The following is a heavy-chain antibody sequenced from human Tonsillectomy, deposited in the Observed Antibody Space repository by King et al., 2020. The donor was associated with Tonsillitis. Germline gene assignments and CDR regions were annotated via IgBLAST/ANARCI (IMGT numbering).Heavy chain of an antibody. Sequence: DVQLVESGGGLVQPGRSLRLSCAASGFTFDDYAMHWVRQVPGKGLEWVSGISWNSGTIGYADSVKGRFTISRYNAKNSLYLQMNSLRTEDTALYYCAKDTTASYYTADFDYWGQGTLVTVSS. J-gene: IGHJ4*02. CDR3: AKDTTASYYTADFDY. D-gene: IGHD1-26*01. V-gene: IGHV3-9*01. CDR1: GFTFDDYA. CDR2: ISWNSGTI.